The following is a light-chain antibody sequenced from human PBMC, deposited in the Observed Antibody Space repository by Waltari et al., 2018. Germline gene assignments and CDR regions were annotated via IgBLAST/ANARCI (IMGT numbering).Light chain of an antibody. J-gene: IGLJ1*01. Sequence: QSALTHPASVSGSPGQPIPLSGTGTGSDLRRYYLDSWYQQSPGKAPHLIIYEASRRPSGVSARFSGSKSVSTASLTISGLQAEDEADYYCCSYAGTFHYVFGTGTKVSVL. CDR1: GSDLRRYYL. CDR3: CSYAGTFHYV. CDR2: EAS. V-gene: IGLV2-23*01.